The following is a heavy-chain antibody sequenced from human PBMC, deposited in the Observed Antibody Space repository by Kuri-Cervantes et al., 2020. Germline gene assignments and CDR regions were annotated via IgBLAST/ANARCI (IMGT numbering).Heavy chain of an antibody. CDR1: GGSISTYY. CDR3: VRSRDMGCGGDCYPVGAFDI. V-gene: IGHV4-59*06. Sequence: SETLSLTCTVSGGSISTYYWSWIRQPPGKGLEWIGYIYYTGSTYYNPSLKSRVTISEVTSKNQFSLKLRSVTAADTAVYYCVRSRDMGCGGDCYPVGAFDIWGQGTKVTVSS. CDR2: IYYTGST. J-gene: IGHJ3*02. D-gene: IGHD2-21*02.